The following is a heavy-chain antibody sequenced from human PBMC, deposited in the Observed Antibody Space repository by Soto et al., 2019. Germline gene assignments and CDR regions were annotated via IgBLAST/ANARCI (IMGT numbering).Heavy chain of an antibody. Sequence: SETLSLTCTVSGGSISSGGYYWSWIRQHPGTGLEWIGYISYSGSTYYNPSLKSRVTISVDTSKNQFSLILSSVTAADTAVYYCARGLIVGYDFWSGYYGNWFDPWGQGTLVTVSS. V-gene: IGHV4-31*03. J-gene: IGHJ5*02. CDR1: GGSISSGGYY. CDR2: ISYSGST. D-gene: IGHD3-3*01. CDR3: ARGLIVGYDFWSGYYGNWFDP.